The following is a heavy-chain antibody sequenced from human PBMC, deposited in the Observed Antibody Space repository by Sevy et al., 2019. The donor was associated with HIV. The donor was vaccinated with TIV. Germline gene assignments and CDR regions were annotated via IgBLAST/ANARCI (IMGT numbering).Heavy chain of an antibody. CDR2: IKVDGSEK. V-gene: IGHV3-7*03. J-gene: IGHJ6*02. CDR3: ARDCSSTTCLWGLDV. CDR1: GFTFSNYW. D-gene: IGHD2-2*01. Sequence: GGSLRLSCAASGFTFSNYWMTWVRQAPGKGLEWVANIKVDGSEKYYVDSVKGRFTISRDNAKNSPYLQMNSLRAEDTAVYHCARDCSSTTCLWGLDVWGQGTTVTVSS.